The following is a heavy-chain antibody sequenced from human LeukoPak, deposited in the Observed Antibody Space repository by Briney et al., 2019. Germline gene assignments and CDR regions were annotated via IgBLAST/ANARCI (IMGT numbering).Heavy chain of an antibody. CDR1: AFTFSTYA. CDR3: AKRDTTMAKGAFDI. V-gene: IGHV3-30*02. CDR2: IQYDGSKK. J-gene: IGHJ3*02. D-gene: IGHD5-18*01. Sequence: GGSLRLSCAASAFTFSTYAMHWVRQAPGKGLEWVTFIQYDGSKKYYADSVKGRFTISRDNSKNTLYLQMNSLRAEDTAVYYCAKRDTTMAKGAFDIWGQGTTVTVSS.